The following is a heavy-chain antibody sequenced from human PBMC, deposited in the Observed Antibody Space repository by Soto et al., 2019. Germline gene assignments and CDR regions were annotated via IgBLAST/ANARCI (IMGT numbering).Heavy chain of an antibody. J-gene: IGHJ6*02. CDR3: AKAVVTAPPGYYYYGMDV. CDR2: ISWNSGSI. CDR1: GFTFDDYA. V-gene: IGHV3-9*01. Sequence: EVQLVESGGGLVQPGRSLRLSCAASGFTFDDYAMHWVRQAPGKGLEWVSGISWNSGSIGYADSVKGRFTISRDNAKNSLYLQMNSLRAEDTALYYCAKAVVTAPPGYYYYGMDVWGQGTTVTVSS. D-gene: IGHD2-21*02.